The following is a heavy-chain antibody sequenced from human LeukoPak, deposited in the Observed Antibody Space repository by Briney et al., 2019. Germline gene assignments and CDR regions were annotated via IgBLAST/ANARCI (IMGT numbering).Heavy chain of an antibody. CDR1: GFTFSNYA. CDR2: MVGSVGST. Sequence: GASLRLSCAASGFTFSNYAMSWVRQAQGKGLEWVSAMVGSVGSTYYADSVKGRFTISRDNSKHTLFLQMNSLRVEDTALYYCSKWGEYDVLSDYYDPDFWGQGTLVTVSS. CDR3: SKWGEYDVLSDYYDPDF. D-gene: IGHD3-9*01. V-gene: IGHV3-23*01. J-gene: IGHJ4*02.